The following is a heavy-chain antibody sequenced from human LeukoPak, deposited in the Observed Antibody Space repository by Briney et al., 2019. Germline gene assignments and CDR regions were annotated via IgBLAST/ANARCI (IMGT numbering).Heavy chain of an antibody. CDR3: ARVGDDYDILTNWFDL. J-gene: IGHJ5*02. CDR1: GYTFTSYG. Sequence: ASVKVSCKASGYTFTSYGISWVRQAPGQGLEWMGWISAYNGNTNYAQKLQGRVTMTTDTSTSTAYMELRSLRSDDTAVYYCARVGDDYDILTNWFDLWGQGTLVTVSS. D-gene: IGHD3-9*01. V-gene: IGHV1-18*04. CDR2: ISAYNGNT.